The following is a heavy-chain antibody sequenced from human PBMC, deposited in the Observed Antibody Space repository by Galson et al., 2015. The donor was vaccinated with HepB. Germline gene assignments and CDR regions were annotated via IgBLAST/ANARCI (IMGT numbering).Heavy chain of an antibody. Sequence: QSGAEMKKPGESLRISCKGSGYSFTTYWITWVRQMPGKGLEWMGRIDPSDSFTNYSPSFQGHVTISVDKSISTAYLQWSSLKASDTATYYCARHLGYGDYLRYWGQGTLVTVSS. CDR3: ARHLGYGDYLRY. D-gene: IGHD4-17*01. CDR2: IDPSDSFT. V-gene: IGHV5-10-1*01. J-gene: IGHJ4*02. CDR1: GYSFTTYW.